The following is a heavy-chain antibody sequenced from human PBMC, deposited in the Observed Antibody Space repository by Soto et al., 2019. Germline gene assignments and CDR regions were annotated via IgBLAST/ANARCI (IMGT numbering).Heavy chain of an antibody. CDR1: GASISVHSYY. Sequence: SDTLSLTCTVSGASISVHSYYWTWIRQPPGKGLEWIGSSYYSGTTYFNPSLKSRATISVDTSKNQFSLRLTSVTAADTAIYYGTRRYNWTDNYFDPWGQGALVTV. D-gene: IGHD1-20*01. J-gene: IGHJ5*02. V-gene: IGHV4-39*01. CDR2: SYYSGTT. CDR3: TRRYNWTDNYFDP.